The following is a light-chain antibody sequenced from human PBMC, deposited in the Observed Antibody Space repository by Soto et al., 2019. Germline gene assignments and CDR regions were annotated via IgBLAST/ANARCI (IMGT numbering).Light chain of an antibody. V-gene: IGLV2-18*02. CDR3: SSYTSSSTLV. CDR1: SSDVGSYNR. J-gene: IGLJ2*01. CDR2: EVS. Sequence: QSALTQPPSVSGSPGQSVTISCTGTSSDVGSYNRVSWYQQPPGTAPKLMIYEVSNRPSGVPDRFSGSKSGNTASLTISGLQAEDEADYYCSSYTSSSTLVFGGATQLTVL.